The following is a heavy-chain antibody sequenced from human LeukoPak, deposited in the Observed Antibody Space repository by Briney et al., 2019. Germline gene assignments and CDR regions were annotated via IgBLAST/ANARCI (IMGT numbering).Heavy chain of an antibody. CDR3: AKPPSTYCGGDCYSDWYFDL. D-gene: IGHD2-21*02. Sequence: GGSLRLSCAVSGFTFSSYGMSWVRQAPGKGLEWVSAISGSGGSTYYADSVKGRFTISRDNSKNTLYLQMNSLRAEDTAVYYCAKPPSTYCGGDCYSDWYFDLWGRGTLVTVSS. V-gene: IGHV3-23*01. CDR2: ISGSGGST. CDR1: GFTFSSYG. J-gene: IGHJ2*01.